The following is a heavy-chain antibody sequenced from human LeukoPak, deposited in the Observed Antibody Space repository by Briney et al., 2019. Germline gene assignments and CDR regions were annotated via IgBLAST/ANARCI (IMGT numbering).Heavy chain of an antibody. Sequence: GASVKVSCEASGYTFTSYGISWVRQAPGQGLEWMGWISAYNGNTNYAQKLQGRVTMTTDTSTSTAYMELRSLRSDDTAVYYCARDQGRYSGSMMAFDIWGQGTMVTVSS. D-gene: IGHD1-26*01. CDR1: GYTFTSYG. CDR3: ARDQGRYSGSMMAFDI. J-gene: IGHJ3*02. CDR2: ISAYNGNT. V-gene: IGHV1-18*01.